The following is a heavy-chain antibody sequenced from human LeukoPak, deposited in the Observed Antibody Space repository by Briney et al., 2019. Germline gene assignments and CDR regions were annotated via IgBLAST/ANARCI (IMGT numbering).Heavy chain of an antibody. CDR2: IYYSGST. CDR3: ARVSVLGAFDI. CDR1: GGSISSSSYY. D-gene: IGHD3-10*02. J-gene: IGHJ3*02. Sequence: PSETLSLTCTVSGGSISSSSYYWGWIRQPPGKGLEWIGSIYYSGSTYYNPSLKSRVTISVDTSKNQFSLKLSSVTAADTAVYYCARVSVLGAFDIWGQGTVVTVSS. V-gene: IGHV4-39*07.